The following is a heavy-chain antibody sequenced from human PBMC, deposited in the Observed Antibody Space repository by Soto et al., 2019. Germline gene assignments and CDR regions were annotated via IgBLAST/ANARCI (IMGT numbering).Heavy chain of an antibody. Sequence: QVQLQQWGAGLLKPSETLSLTCAVYGGSFSGYYWSWIRQPPGKGLEWIGEINHSGSTNYNPSLKSRVTISVDTSKNQSSLTLSSVTAADTAVYYWAREYGGNSGTFDYWGQGTLVTVSS. CDR2: INHSGST. J-gene: IGHJ4*02. V-gene: IGHV4-34*01. D-gene: IGHD2-21*02. CDR3: AREYGGNSGTFDY. CDR1: GGSFSGYY.